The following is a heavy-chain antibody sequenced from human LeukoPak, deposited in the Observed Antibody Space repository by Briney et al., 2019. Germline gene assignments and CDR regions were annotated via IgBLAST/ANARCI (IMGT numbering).Heavy chain of an antibody. J-gene: IGHJ3*02. CDR1: GYTFTNYG. Sequence: ASVKVSSKTSGYTFTNYGVSWVRQAPGQGLERMGWISAYNGHTNYAQKFQGRVTMTTDTSTSTAYMELRSLRSDDTAVYYCARGGRWELPRPYAFDIWGQGTMVTVSS. CDR2: ISAYNGHT. D-gene: IGHD1-26*01. V-gene: IGHV1-18*01. CDR3: ARGGRWELPRPYAFDI.